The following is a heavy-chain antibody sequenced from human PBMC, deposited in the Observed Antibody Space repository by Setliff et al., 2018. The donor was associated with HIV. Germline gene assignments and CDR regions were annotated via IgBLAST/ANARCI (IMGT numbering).Heavy chain of an antibody. CDR2: IYHTGRT. V-gene: IGHV4-39*07. J-gene: IGHJ3*01. Sequence: SETLSLTCSVSGGSIDNNKYYWTWIRQPPGKGLEWTGSIYHTGRTYYNRSLESRLTISIDTSKNQFSLKLTSVTAADTAVYYCARGEACGGGCHYAFELWGRGTMVT. CDR3: ARGEACGGGCHYAFEL. D-gene: IGHD2-21*02. CDR1: GGSIDNNKYY.